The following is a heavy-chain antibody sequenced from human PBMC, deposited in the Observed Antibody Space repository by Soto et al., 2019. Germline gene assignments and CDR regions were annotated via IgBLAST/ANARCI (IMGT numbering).Heavy chain of an antibody. CDR1: GGTFSSYA. J-gene: IGHJ6*02. CDR2: IIPIFGTA. CDR3: ARAGAGDNMTICGVVITINYYYGMDV. V-gene: IGHV1-69*06. Sequence: QVQLVKSGAEVKKPGSSVKVSCKASGGTFSSYAISWVRQAPGQGLEWMGGIIPIFGTANYAQKFQGRVTITADKSTSTAYMELSSLRAEDTAVYYCARAGAGDNMTICGVVITINYYYGMDVWGQGTTVTVSS. D-gene: IGHD3-3*01.